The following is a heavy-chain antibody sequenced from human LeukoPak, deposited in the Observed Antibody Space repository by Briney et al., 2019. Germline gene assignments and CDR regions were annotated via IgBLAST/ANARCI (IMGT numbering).Heavy chain of an antibody. CDR1: GGTFISYA. J-gene: IGHJ4*02. Sequence: ASVKVSCKASGGTFISYAISWVRQAPGQGLEWMGGIIPIFGTANYAQKFQGRVTITADESTSTAYMELSSLRSEDTAVYYCARALASYDSSGHTIIYYFDYWGQGTLVTVSS. CDR3: ARALASYDSSGHTIIYYFDY. D-gene: IGHD3-22*01. CDR2: IIPIFGTA. V-gene: IGHV1-69*13.